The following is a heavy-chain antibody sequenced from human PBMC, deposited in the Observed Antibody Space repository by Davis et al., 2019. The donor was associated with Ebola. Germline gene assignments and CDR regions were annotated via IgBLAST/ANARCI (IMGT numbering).Heavy chain of an antibody. J-gene: IGHJ5*02. D-gene: IGHD3-16*01. CDR1: GGSFSGYY. CDR3: AEGGTWHPWFDP. Sequence: PSETLSLTCAVYGGSFSGYYRSWIRQPPGKGLEWIAEINHSGSTNYNPSLKSRVTISVDTSKNQFSLKLSSVTAADTAVYYCAEGGTWHPWFDPWGQGTLVTVSS. V-gene: IGHV4-34*01. CDR2: INHSGST.